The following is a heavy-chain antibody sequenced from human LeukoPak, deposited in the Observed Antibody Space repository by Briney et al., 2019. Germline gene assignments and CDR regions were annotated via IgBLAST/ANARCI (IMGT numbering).Heavy chain of an antibody. J-gene: IGHJ6*02. Sequence: GGSLRLSCAASGFTFNNYVMSWVRQAPGKGLEWVSGIDYSGGATNYADSVQGRFTVSRDNSKNTLYLQMNSLRAEDTAVYYCAKDKGWGYSTYDYYGMDVWGQGTTVTVSS. D-gene: IGHD1-26*01. V-gene: IGHV3-23*01. CDR2: IDYSGGAT. CDR3: AKDKGWGYSTYDYYGMDV. CDR1: GFTFNNYV.